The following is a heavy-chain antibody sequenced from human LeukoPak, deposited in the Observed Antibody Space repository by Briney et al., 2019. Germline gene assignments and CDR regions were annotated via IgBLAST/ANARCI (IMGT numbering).Heavy chain of an antibody. Sequence: GGSLRLSCAASGFTFSSYWMHWVRQAPGKGPMWLSRIISDGSGTSYADSVKGRFTISRDNAKNTLYLQMNSLRVEGTAVYYCHISSRTPIVDAFDIWGQGTMVTVSS. CDR1: GFTFSSYW. CDR2: IISDGSGT. V-gene: IGHV3-74*01. J-gene: IGHJ3*02. CDR3: HISSRTPIVDAFDI. D-gene: IGHD6-13*01.